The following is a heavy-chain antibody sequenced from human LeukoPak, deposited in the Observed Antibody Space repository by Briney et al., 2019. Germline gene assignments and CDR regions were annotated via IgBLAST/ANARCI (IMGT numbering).Heavy chain of an antibody. D-gene: IGHD3-10*01. CDR2: LTQFFRRT. Sequence: ASVKVSCKASGGSFRTYPISWVRQAPGQGLEWMGGLTQFFRRTYYTQKFQGRLTITTDESSSTAYMELSDLTSDDTAIYYCATSESGRPWDWFAPWGQGTLVTVSS. J-gene: IGHJ5*02. CDR1: GGSFRTYP. CDR3: ATSESGRPWDWFAP. V-gene: IGHV1-69*05.